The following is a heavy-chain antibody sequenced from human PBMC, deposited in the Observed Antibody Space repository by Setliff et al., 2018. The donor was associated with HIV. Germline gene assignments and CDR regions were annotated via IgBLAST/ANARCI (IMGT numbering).Heavy chain of an antibody. V-gene: IGHV4-31*03. Sequence: LSLTCTVSGGSISSGDYYWSWIRQHPRKGLEWIGYIYYTGSTYYNPSLKSRVTISVDTSKNQFSLKLSSVTAADTAVYYCARTKGRLTGRFDPWGQGTLVTVSS. CDR3: ARTKGRLTGRFDP. CDR2: IYYTGST. D-gene: IGHD3-10*01. J-gene: IGHJ5*02. CDR1: GGSISSGDYY.